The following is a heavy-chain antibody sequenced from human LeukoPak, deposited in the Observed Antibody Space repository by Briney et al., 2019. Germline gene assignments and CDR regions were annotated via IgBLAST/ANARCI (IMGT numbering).Heavy chain of an antibody. J-gene: IGHJ5*02. CDR2: IIPIFGTA. D-gene: IGHD2-15*01. CDR1: GGTFSSYA. CDR3: ARDPEGVIGYCSGGSCYDGWFDP. Sequence: SVKVSCKASGGTFSSYAISWVRQAPGQGLEWMGGIIPIFGTANYAQKFQGRVTITADESTSTAYMELSSLRSEDTAVYYCARDPEGVIGYCSGGSCYDGWFDPWGQGTLVTVSS. V-gene: IGHV1-69*01.